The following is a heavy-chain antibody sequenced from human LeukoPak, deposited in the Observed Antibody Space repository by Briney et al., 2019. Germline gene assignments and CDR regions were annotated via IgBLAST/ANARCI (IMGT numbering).Heavy chain of an antibody. Sequence: GGSLRLSCEASTFNFGLYVMTWARQAPGKGLEWVSGISGGGLSTYYTDSVKGRFTISRDNSKNTLYLQMNSLRAEDTAVYYCAKGTLRFLEWSPDFDYWGQGTLVTVSS. CDR2: ISGGGLST. CDR3: AKGTLRFLEWSPDFDY. CDR1: TFNFGLYV. V-gene: IGHV3-23*01. J-gene: IGHJ4*02. D-gene: IGHD3-3*01.